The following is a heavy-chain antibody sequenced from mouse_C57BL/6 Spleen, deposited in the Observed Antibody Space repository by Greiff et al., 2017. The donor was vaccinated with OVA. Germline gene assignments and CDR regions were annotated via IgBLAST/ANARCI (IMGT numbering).Heavy chain of an antibody. Sequence: VQLQQPGAELVMPGASVKLSCKASGYTFTSYWMHWVKQRPGQGLEWIGEIDPSDSYTNYNQKFKGKSTLTVDKSSSTAYMQLSSLTSEDSAVYYCARSYDGYSYWGQGTTLTVSS. J-gene: IGHJ2*01. CDR2: IDPSDSYT. CDR1: GYTFTSYW. CDR3: ARSYDGYSY. D-gene: IGHD2-3*01. V-gene: IGHV1-69*01.